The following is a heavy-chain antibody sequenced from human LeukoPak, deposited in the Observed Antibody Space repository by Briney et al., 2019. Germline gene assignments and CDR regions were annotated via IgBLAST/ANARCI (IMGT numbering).Heavy chain of an antibody. CDR3: ATRRMVRGVIPWFDP. CDR2: SYHSGST. J-gene: IGHJ5*02. CDR1: GGSISSSNW. V-gene: IGHV4-4*02. Sequence: SVTLSLTRAVSGGSISSSNWWSWVRQPPGKGLEWIGESYHSGSTNYNPSLKSRVTISVDKSKNQFSLKLSSVTAADTAVYYCATRRMVRGVIPWFDPWGQGTLVTVSS. D-gene: IGHD3-10*01.